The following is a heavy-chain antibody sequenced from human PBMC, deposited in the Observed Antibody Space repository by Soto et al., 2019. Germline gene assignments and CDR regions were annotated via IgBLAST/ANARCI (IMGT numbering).Heavy chain of an antibody. CDR1: GFRFDDYA. V-gene: IGHV3-9*01. CDR2: ITWSSDTR. Sequence: PGGSLRLSCAASGFRFDDYAMHWVRQAPGKGLEWVSGITWSSDTRAYADSVKGRFTISRDNAKSSLYLQMNSLRPEDTALYYCAKDSVVAGFLNAFDFWGQGTVVTVSS. J-gene: IGHJ3*01. D-gene: IGHD6-19*01. CDR3: AKDSVVAGFLNAFDF.